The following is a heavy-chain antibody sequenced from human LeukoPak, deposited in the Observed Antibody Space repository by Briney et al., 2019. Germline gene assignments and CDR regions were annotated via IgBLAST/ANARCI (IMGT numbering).Heavy chain of an antibody. D-gene: IGHD3-10*01. V-gene: IGHV3-74*01. CDR1: GFTFSNYW. Sequence: GGSLRLSCTASGFTFSNYWVHWVRQAPGKGLVWVSRINRDGSTTNYADSVKGRFTVSRDNARNTLNLQMNSLRAEDTAVYYCARDRKSGESSEIDYWGQGTLVPVSS. CDR3: ARDRKSGESSEIDY. J-gene: IGHJ4*02. CDR2: INRDGSTT.